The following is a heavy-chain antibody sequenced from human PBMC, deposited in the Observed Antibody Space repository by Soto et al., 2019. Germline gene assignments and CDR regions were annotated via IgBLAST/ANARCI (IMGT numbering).Heavy chain of an antibody. J-gene: IGHJ6*02. Sequence: GGSLRLSCAASGFTFSSYAMSWVRQAPGKGLEWVSAISGSGGSTYYADSVKGRFTISRDNSKNTLYLQMNSLRAEDTAVYYCAKDRNYYDSSGYYPEVYYYGMDVWGQGTTVTVSS. CDR1: GFTFSSYA. CDR2: ISGSGGST. CDR3: AKDRNYYDSSGYYPEVYYYGMDV. V-gene: IGHV3-23*01. D-gene: IGHD3-22*01.